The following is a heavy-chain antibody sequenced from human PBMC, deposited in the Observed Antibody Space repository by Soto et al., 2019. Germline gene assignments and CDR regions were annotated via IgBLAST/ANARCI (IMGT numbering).Heavy chain of an antibody. CDR2: ISYGGNNK. CDR1: GFTFSSYA. V-gene: IGHV3-30-3*01. CDR3: ARAECDGGSCYTLVGLRYGMDV. D-gene: IGHD2-15*01. Sequence: QVQLVESGGGVVQPGRSLRLSCAASGFTFSSYAMYWVRQAPGKGLEWVAVISYGGNNKYYADSVKGRFTISSDNSKNTLSLQMNSLRAEDTAVYYCARAECDGGSCYTLVGLRYGMDVWGQGTTVTVSS. J-gene: IGHJ6*02.